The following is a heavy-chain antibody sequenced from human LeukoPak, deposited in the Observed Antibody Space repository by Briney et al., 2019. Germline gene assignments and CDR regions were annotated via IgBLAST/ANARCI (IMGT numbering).Heavy chain of an antibody. D-gene: IGHD3-9*01. J-gene: IGHJ6*03. Sequence: PSETLSLTCTVSGGSISSYYWSWIRQPPGKGLEWIGYIYYSGSTNYNPSLKSRVTISVDTSKNQFSLKLSSVTAADTAVYYCARVENPYYDILTEFPPAYMDVWGKGTTVTVSS. V-gene: IGHV4-59*01. CDR2: IYYSGST. CDR1: GGSISSYY. CDR3: ARVENPYYDILTEFPPAYMDV.